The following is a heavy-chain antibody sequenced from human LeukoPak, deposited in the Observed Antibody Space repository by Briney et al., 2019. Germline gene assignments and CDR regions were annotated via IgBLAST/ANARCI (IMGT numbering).Heavy chain of an antibody. CDR2: LHYSGNT. CDR1: GASINSYF. J-gene: IGHJ5*02. V-gene: IGHV4-59*01. Sequence: PSETLSLTCTVSGASINSYFWSWIRQPPGKGLEWVGYLHYSGNTNYNPSLNSRVTISVDTSKNQFSLKLTSLTAADTAVYYCARVRYSSAWGWFDHWGQGTLVTVSS. CDR3: ARVRYSSAWGWFDH. D-gene: IGHD6-19*01.